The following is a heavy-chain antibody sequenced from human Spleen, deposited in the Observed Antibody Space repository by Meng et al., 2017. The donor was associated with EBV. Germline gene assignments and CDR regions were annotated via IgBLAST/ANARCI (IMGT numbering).Heavy chain of an antibody. CDR1: GDSISSDKW. CDR2: IYHSGST. Sequence: SVPDTLSPSGPLSFTHAVSGDSISSDKWLSLARQPPGKGLEWIGEIYHSGSTNYNPSLTSRVTILVDKSENQFSLKLSSVTAADTAVYYCASRYCPTTSCRQDWGQGTLVTVSS. CDR3: ASRYCPTTSCRQD. D-gene: IGHD2-2*01. J-gene: IGHJ4*02. V-gene: IGHV4-4*02.